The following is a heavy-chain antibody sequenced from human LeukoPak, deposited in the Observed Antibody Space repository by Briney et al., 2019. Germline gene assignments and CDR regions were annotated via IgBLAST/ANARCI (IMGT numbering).Heavy chain of an antibody. J-gene: IGHJ6*02. CDR2: IYSGGST. CDR1: GFTVSSNY. D-gene: IGHD3-10*01. CDR3: ARDNYYGSGSYYNKVYGMDV. V-gene: IGHV3-53*01. Sequence: GGSLRLSCAASGFTVSSNYMSWVRQAPGKGLEWVSVIYSGGSTYYADSVKGRFTISRDNSKNTLYLQMNSLRAEDTAVYYCARDNYYGSGSYYNKVYGMDVWGQGTTITVSS.